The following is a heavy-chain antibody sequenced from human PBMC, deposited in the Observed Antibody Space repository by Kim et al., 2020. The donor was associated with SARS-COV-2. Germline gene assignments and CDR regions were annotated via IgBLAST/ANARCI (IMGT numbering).Heavy chain of an antibody. V-gene: IGHV4-31*03. CDR2: IYYSGST. D-gene: IGHD3-22*01. Sequence: SETLSLTCTVSGGSISSGGYYWSWIRQHPGKGLEWIGYIYYSGSTYYNPSLKSRVTISVDTSKNQFSLKLSSVTAADTAVYYCASISSGPARGYYYGMDVWGQGTTVTVSS. CDR3: ASISSGPARGYYYGMDV. CDR1: GGSISSGGYY. J-gene: IGHJ6*02.